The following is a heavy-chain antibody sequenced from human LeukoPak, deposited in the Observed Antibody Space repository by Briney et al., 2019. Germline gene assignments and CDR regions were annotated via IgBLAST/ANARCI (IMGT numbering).Heavy chain of an antibody. D-gene: IGHD3-22*01. CDR2: INPNSGGT. Sequence: ASVKVSCKASGYTFTGYYMHWVRQAPGQGLEWMGWINPNSGGTNYALKFQGRVTMTRDTSISTAYMELSRLRSDDTAVYYCAGAYYYDSSGYSNNWFDPWGQGTLVTVSS. V-gene: IGHV1-2*02. J-gene: IGHJ5*02. CDR3: AGAYYYDSSGYSNNWFDP. CDR1: GYTFTGYY.